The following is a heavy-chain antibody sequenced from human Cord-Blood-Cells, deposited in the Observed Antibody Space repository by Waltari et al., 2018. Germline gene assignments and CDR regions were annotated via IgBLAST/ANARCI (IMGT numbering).Heavy chain of an antibody. CDR3: ASRERPAYSSSSYYFDY. CDR1: GGTFSSYA. CDR2: IIPIVGTA. J-gene: IGHJ4*02. Sequence: QVQLVQSGAEVKKPGSSVKVSCKASGGTFSSYAISWVRQAPGQGLEWMGGIIPIVGTANNAQKCQGRVTLTADEPTSPAYMALSSLRSEDTAVYYWASRERPAYSSSSYYFDYWGQGTLVTVSS. V-gene: IGHV1-69*01. D-gene: IGHD6-6*01.